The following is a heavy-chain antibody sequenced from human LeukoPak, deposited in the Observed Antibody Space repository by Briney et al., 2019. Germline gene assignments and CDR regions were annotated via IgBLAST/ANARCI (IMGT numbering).Heavy chain of an antibody. CDR2: ISNSGNTI. CDR1: GFTFSSYS. Sequence: GGSLRLSCAASGFTFSSYSMNWVRQAPGKGLEWVSYISNSGNTIYYADSVKGRFTISRDNAKNSLYLQMNSLRDEDTAVYYCAQKSNSDWFIDYWGRGTLVTVSS. J-gene: IGHJ4*02. CDR3: AQKSNSDWFIDY. V-gene: IGHV3-48*02. D-gene: IGHD3-9*01.